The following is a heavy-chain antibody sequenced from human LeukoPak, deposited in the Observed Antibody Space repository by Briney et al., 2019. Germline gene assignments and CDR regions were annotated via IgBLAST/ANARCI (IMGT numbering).Heavy chain of an antibody. CDR3: AKGSHYYDSSGYLSS. Sequence: PGGSLRLSCAASGFTFSSYGMHWVRQAPGKGLEWVAVISYDGSNKYYADSVKGRFTISRDNSKNTLYLQMNSLRAEDTAVYYCAKGSHYYDSSGYLSSWGQGTLVTVSS. CDR2: ISYDGSNK. J-gene: IGHJ4*02. CDR1: GFTFSSYG. D-gene: IGHD3-22*01. V-gene: IGHV3-30*18.